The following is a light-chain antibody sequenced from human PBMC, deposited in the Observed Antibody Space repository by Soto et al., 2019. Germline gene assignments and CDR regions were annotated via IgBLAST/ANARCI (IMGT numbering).Light chain of an antibody. CDR2: GAS. V-gene: IGKV3-20*01. CDR3: QHYGNSPPSVT. CDR1: QSVSSSS. Sequence: EIVLTQSPGTLWVSPGERDSLPFRAGQSVSSSSLAWEQHKPGKAPRLLIYGASSRATAIPDRFIGSGSGTDFTLTINRLEPEDFAVYYCQHYGNSPPSVTFGPGTKVDIK. J-gene: IGKJ3*01.